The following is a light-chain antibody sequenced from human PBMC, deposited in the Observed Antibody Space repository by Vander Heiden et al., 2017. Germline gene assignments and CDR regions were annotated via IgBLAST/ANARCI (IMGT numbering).Light chain of an antibody. Sequence: DIVMTQSPDSLAVFLGERATIHCKSSQSVLYSSSNKNYLAWFQQKPGQPPKLLIYWASTRESGVPDRFSGGGSGTDFTLTISSLQAEDVAVYYCQQYYSTPRTFGQGTKVEIK. CDR2: WAS. CDR1: QSVLYSSSNKNY. CDR3: QQYYSTPRT. J-gene: IGKJ1*01. V-gene: IGKV4-1*01.